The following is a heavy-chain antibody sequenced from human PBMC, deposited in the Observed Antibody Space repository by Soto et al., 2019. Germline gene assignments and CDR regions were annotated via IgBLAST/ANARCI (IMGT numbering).Heavy chain of an antibody. J-gene: IGHJ6*02. CDR1: GFTFSSYA. D-gene: IGHD3-10*01. V-gene: IGHV1-69*01. CDR3: ARENGSGSYYQVYYGMDV. CDR2: IIPIFGTA. Sequence: VQLVESGGGLVKPGGSLRLSCAASGFTFSSYAISWVRQAPGQGLEWMGGIIPIFGTANYAQKFQGRVTITADESTSTAYMELSSLRSEDTAVYYCARENGSGSYYQVYYGMDVWGQGTTVTVSS.